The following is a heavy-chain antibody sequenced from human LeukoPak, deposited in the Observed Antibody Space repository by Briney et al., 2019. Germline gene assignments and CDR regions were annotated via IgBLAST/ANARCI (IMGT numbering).Heavy chain of an antibody. J-gene: IGHJ4*02. V-gene: IGHV3-30*02. D-gene: IGHD3-22*01. Sequence: GGSLRLSCAASGFTFSSYGMHWVRQAPGKGLEWVAFIRYDGSNKYYADSVKGRFTISRDNSKNTLYLQMNSLRAEDTAVYYCARKIRNYYDSSGYYLFDYWGQGTLVTVSS. CDR2: IRYDGSNK. CDR1: GFTFSSYG. CDR3: ARKIRNYYDSSGYYLFDY.